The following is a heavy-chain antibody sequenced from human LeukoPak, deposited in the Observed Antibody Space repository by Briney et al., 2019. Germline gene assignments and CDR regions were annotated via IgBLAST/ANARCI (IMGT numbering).Heavy chain of an antibody. CDR1: GFTFSSYG. J-gene: IGHJ4*02. CDR2: ISYDGSNK. V-gene: IGHV3-30*18. Sequence: GGSLRLSCAASGFTFSSYGMHWVRQAPGKGLEWLAVISYDGSNKYYADSVKGRFTISRDNSKNTLYLQMNSLRAEDTAVYYCAKDRGSGWPYYFDYWGQGTLVTVSS. CDR3: AKDRGSGWPYYFDY. D-gene: IGHD6-19*01.